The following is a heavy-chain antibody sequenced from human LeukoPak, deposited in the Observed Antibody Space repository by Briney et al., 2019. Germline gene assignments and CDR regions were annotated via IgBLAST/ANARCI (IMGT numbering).Heavy chain of an antibody. D-gene: IGHD3-22*01. CDR3: ARGVMYYDSSGYLFDY. V-gene: IGHV3-33*01. Sequence: PGRSLRLSCAASGYTFSSYGVHWGRQAPDKGGGGVAIIWYDGSNKYYADSVKARFTISRDNSKNTLYLQMNSLRAEDTAVYYCARGVMYYDSSGYLFDYWGQGSLVTVAS. CDR2: IWYDGSNK. CDR1: GYTFSSYG. J-gene: IGHJ4*02.